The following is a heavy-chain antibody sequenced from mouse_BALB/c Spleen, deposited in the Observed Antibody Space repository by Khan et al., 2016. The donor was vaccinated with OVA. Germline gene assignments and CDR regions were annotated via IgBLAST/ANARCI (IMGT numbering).Heavy chain of an antibody. J-gene: IGHJ2*01. Sequence: QVQLKQSGAELVKAGASVKMSCKASGYTFTSYWMHWVKQRLGQGLEWFAETNPTNGRTYYNEKFKSKATLTVDKSSSTAYMLLSGQTSEDAAVYYCARIREIVATYFDYWGQGTTLTVSS. D-gene: IGHD1-1*01. CDR1: GYTFTSYW. V-gene: IGHV1S81*02. CDR2: TNPTNGRT. CDR3: ARIREIVATYFDY.